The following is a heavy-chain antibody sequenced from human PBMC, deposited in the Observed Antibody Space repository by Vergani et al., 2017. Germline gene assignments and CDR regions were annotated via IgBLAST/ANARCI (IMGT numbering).Heavy chain of an antibody. CDR2: ISAYNGNT. J-gene: IGHJ5*02. CDR3: ARAQKHSNCFDP. CDR1: GYTFTSYG. Sequence: QVQLVPSGAEVKKPGASVKVSCKASGYTFTSYGISWVRQAPGQGLEWMGWISAYNGNTNYAQKLQGRVTMTTDTYTSTAYMELRNLRSDDTAVYYCARAQKHSNCFDPWGQGTLVTVSS. D-gene: IGHD4-11*01. V-gene: IGHV1-18*01.